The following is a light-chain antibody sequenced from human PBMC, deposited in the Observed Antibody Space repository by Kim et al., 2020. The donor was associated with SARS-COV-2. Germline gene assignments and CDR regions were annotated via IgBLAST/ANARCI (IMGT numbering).Light chain of an antibody. Sequence: QSALTQPASVSGSPGQSIAISCTGTSSDVGAYNSVSWYQQHPGKAPTLMIYDVSNRPSGVSDRFSGSKSGNTASLTISGLQADDEAYYYCNSYTRSSTVVFGGGTQLTVL. CDR2: DVS. CDR1: SSDVGAYNS. J-gene: IGLJ2*01. CDR3: NSYTRSSTVV. V-gene: IGLV2-14*03.